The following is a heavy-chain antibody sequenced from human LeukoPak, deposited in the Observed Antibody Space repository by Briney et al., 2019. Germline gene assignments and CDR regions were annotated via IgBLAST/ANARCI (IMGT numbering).Heavy chain of an antibody. CDR1: GYTFTGYY. Sequence: GASVKVSCKASGYTFTGYYMHWVRQAPGQGLEWMGWINPNSGGTNYAQKFQGRVTMTRDTSISTAYMELSRLRSDDTAVYYCARDPMLLWFGDHNWFDPWGQGTLVTVSS. CDR2: INPNSGGT. J-gene: IGHJ5*02. CDR3: ARDPMLLWFGDHNWFDP. V-gene: IGHV1-2*02. D-gene: IGHD3-10*01.